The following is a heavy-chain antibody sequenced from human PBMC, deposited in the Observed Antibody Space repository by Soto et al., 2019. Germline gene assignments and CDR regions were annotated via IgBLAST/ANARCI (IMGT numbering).Heavy chain of an antibody. J-gene: IGHJ4*02. CDR3: AIDPCLTRCPDY. D-gene: IGHD2-2*01. CDR1: GYTFTSYA. Sequence: QVQLVQSGAEVKKPGASVKVSCKASGYTFTSYAMHWVRQAPGQRLEWMGWINAGNGNTKYSQKFQGRVTITRDTSASTGSMELSSLRSEDTAVYYWAIDPCLTRCPDYWGQGTLVTVPS. V-gene: IGHV1-3*01. CDR2: INAGNGNT.